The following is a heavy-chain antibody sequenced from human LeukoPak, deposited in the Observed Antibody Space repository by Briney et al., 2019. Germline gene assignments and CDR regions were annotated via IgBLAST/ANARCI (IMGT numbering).Heavy chain of an antibody. V-gene: IGHV3-74*01. J-gene: IGHJ4*02. CDR1: GFTFSTYW. Sequence: GESLRLSCEASGFTFSTYWMHWVRQTPGKGLDWVSRISSSGTSSTYADSVKGRFTISRDNAKNTLYLPTSSLKAEDTSVYYCVREFRITVAGVSRRFFDYWGQGTLVTVSS. D-gene: IGHD6-19*01. CDR2: ISSSGTSS. CDR3: VREFRITVAGVSRRFFDY.